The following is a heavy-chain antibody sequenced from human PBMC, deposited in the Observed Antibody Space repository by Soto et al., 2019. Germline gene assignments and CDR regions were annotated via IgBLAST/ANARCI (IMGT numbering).Heavy chain of an antibody. CDR1: GFTFSSYW. Sequence: GGSLRLSCAASGFTFSSYWMSWVRQAPGKGLEWVANIKQDGSEKYYVDSVKGRFTISRDNAKNSLYLQMNSLRAEDTAVYYCAREGPGDSWIQLWVSHYYMDVWGKGTTVTVSS. D-gene: IGHD5-18*01. CDR2: IKQDGSEK. J-gene: IGHJ6*03. CDR3: AREGPGDSWIQLWVSHYYMDV. V-gene: IGHV3-7*01.